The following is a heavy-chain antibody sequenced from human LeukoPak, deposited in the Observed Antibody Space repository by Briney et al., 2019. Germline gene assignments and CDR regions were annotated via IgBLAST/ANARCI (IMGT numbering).Heavy chain of an antibody. D-gene: IGHD2-21*02. Sequence: PGGSLRLSCAASGFTFSSYGMDWVRQAPGKGLEWVVVISYDGSNKDYADSVKGRFTISRDNSKNTLYLQMNSLRAEDTAVYYCAKSPFGVVTAFDYWGQGTLVSVSS. J-gene: IGHJ4*02. CDR3: AKSPFGVVTAFDY. CDR2: ISYDGSNK. CDR1: GFTFSSYG. V-gene: IGHV3-30*18.